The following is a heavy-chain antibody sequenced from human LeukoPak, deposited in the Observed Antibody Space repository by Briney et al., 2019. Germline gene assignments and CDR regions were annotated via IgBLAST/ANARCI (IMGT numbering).Heavy chain of an antibody. V-gene: IGHV3-30*18. D-gene: IGHD1-1*01. CDR1: GFTFSSYG. CDR2: IAEDGSNE. Sequence: GGSLRLSCAASGFTFSSYGMHCVRQAPGKGLEWVAFIAEDGSNEKYTDSVKGRFTISRDNSNNTLYLRMNSLRAEDTGVYYCAKDRETTSSGTFDYWGQGTLVTVSS. CDR3: AKDRETTSSGTFDY. J-gene: IGHJ4*02.